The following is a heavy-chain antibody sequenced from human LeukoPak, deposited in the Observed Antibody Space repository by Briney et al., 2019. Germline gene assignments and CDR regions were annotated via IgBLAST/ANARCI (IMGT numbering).Heavy chain of an antibody. Sequence: ASVKVSCKASGYTFTRYGISWVRQAPGQGLEWMGWISAYNGNTNYAQKLQGRVTMTTDTSTSTAYTELRSLRSDDTAVYYCAEHSRSSWAFDPWGQGTLVTVSS. D-gene: IGHD6-6*01. J-gene: IGHJ5*02. CDR1: GYTFTRYG. V-gene: IGHV1-18*01. CDR2: ISAYNGNT. CDR3: AEHSRSSWAFDP.